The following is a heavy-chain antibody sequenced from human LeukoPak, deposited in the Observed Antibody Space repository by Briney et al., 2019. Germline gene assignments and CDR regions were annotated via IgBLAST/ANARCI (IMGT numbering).Heavy chain of an antibody. D-gene: IGHD6-13*01. J-gene: IGHJ6*03. V-gene: IGHV4-59*11. CDR2: IYYSGST. CDR1: GGSITNHF. Sequence: PSENLSLTCTVSGGSITNHFWSWIRQSPGKGLEWIGYIYYSGSTRYNPSLKSRVTISVDTSKKQFSLNLSSVTAADTAVYYCARVAGLRYYMDAWGKGTTVTVSS. CDR3: ARVAGLRYYMDA.